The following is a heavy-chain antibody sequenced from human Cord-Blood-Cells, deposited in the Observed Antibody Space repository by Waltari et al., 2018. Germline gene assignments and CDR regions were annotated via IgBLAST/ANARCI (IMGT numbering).Heavy chain of an antibody. CDR1: GGTFSGYA. Sequence: QVQLVQSGAEVKKPGSSVKVSCKASGGTFSGYALSWVRLAPGHGLEWMGGIIPIFGTANYAQKFQGRVTITADESTSTAYMELSSLRSEDTAVYYCARGGYCSSTSCYDAFDIWGQGTMVTVSS. CDR3: ARGGYCSSTSCYDAFDI. V-gene: IGHV1-69*12. D-gene: IGHD2-2*01. J-gene: IGHJ3*02. CDR2: IIPIFGTA.